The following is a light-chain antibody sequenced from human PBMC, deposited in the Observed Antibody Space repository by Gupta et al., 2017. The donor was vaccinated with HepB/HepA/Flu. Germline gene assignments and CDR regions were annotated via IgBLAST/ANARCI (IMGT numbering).Light chain of an antibody. CDR1: QHIHGW. CDR2: KTS. Sequence: DIQMTQSPSSLSASVGDRVTIPCRATQHIHGWLAWYQQKPGKVPKVLIYKTSTLESGVPSRFSGSGFGTEYTLTISSRQPEDFATYYCRQENSSSSVFGQGTKVDI. V-gene: IGKV1-5*03. J-gene: IGKJ1*01. CDR3: RQENSSSSV.